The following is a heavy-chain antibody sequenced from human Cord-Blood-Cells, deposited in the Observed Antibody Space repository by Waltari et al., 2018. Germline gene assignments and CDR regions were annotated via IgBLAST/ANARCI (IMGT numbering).Heavy chain of an antibody. D-gene: IGHD4-17*01. V-gene: IGHV4-31*03. Sequence: QVQLQESGPGLVKPSQTLSSTCTVSGGSFSRGGYYWRRIRPPPGKGLEWIGYIYYSGSTYYNPSLKSRVTISVDTSKNQFSLKLSSVTAADTAVYYCARAPDYGDYLGSAIDYWGQGTLVTVSS. CDR1: GGSFSRGGYY. CDR3: ARAPDYGDYLGSAIDY. J-gene: IGHJ4*02. CDR2: IYYSGST.